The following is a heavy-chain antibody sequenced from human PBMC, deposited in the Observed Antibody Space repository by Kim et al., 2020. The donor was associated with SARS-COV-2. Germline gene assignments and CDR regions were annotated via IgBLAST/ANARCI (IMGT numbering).Heavy chain of an antibody. Sequence: GGSLRLSCTASGFTFGDYAMSWFRQAPGKGLEWVGFIRSKAYGGTTEYAASVKGRFTISRDDSKSIAYLQMNSLKTEDTAVYYCTSLYYDSSGYYLLDPTNWYFDLWGRGTLVTVSS. V-gene: IGHV3-49*03. D-gene: IGHD3-22*01. CDR3: TSLYYDSSGYYLLDPTNWYFDL. J-gene: IGHJ2*01. CDR2: IRSKAYGGTT. CDR1: GFTFGDYA.